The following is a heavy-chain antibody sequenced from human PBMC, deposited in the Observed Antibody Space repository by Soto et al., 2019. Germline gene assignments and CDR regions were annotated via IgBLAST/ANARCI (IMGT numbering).Heavy chain of an antibody. CDR3: GSVRPSGYVLS. J-gene: IGHJ5*02. D-gene: IGHD6-25*01. Sequence: PSDTLALTCTVSGGSLSSYYWTWIRQSPGKGLEWIGYVYFSGNTNYNPSLKSRVTISIDTSKNQFSLRLASVTAADTAFYYCGSVRPSGYVLSWGQGTLVTVSS. V-gene: IGHV4-59*01. CDR2: VYFSGNT. CDR1: GGSLSSYY.